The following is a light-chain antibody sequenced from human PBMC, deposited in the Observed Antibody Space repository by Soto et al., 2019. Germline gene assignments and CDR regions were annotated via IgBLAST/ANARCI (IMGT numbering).Light chain of an antibody. J-gene: IGLJ1*01. CDR3: GSWDSSLSAYV. CDR1: XXNIGGNS. Sequence: QSVMTQPPSVSAAPGQRVTISCSXXXXNIGGNSVSWYQQLPGTAPKLLIYDDDKRPSGIPDRFSGSKSGTSATLGITGFQTGDEADYYCGSWDSSLSAYVFGTGTKLTVL. V-gene: IGLV1-51*01. CDR2: DDD.